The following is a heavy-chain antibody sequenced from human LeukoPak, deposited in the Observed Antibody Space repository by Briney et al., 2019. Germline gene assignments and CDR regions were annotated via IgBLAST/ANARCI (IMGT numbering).Heavy chain of an antibody. CDR1: GGSISSYY. CDR2: IYYSGST. D-gene: IGHD1-26*01. V-gene: IGHV4-59*12. J-gene: IGHJ5*02. Sequence: KPSETLSLTCTVSGGSISSYYWSWIRQPPGKGLKWIGYIYYSGSTNYNPSLKSRVTMSVDTSKNQFSLKLSSVTAADTAVYYCARDKSYRWEPPVGWFDPWGQGTLVTVSS. CDR3: ARDKSYRWEPPVGWFDP.